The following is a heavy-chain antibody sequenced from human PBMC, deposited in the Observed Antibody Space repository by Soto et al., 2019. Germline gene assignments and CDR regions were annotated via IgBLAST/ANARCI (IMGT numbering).Heavy chain of an antibody. CDR1: GFTFSSYA. D-gene: IGHD1-1*01. CDR3: AWATTEVTHGGY. J-gene: IGHJ4*02. CDR2: ISYDGSNK. V-gene: IGHV3-30-3*01. Sequence: QVQLVESGGGVVQPGRSLRLSCAASGFTFSSYAMHWVRQAPGKGLEWVAVISYDGSNKYYADCVKGRFTISRDNSKNGLYLQITVPGAEPTAVYYCAWATTEVTHGGYGGQGTLVSVSS.